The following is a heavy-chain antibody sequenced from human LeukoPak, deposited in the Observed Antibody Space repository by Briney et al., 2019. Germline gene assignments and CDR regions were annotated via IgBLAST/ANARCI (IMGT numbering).Heavy chain of an antibody. CDR3: ARAISDFWSGSNQYYMDV. V-gene: IGHV3-30-3*01. J-gene: IGHJ6*03. CDR2: ISYDGSNK. Sequence: GGSLRLSCAASGFTFSSYAMHWVRQAPGKGLEWVAVISYDGSNKYYADSVKGRFTISRDNSKNTLYLQMNSLRAEDTAVYHCARAISDFWSGSNQYYMDVWRKGTTVTVPS. D-gene: IGHD3-3*01. CDR1: GFTFSSYA.